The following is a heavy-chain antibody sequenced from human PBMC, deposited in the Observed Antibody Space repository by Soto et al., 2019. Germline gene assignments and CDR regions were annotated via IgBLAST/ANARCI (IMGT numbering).Heavy chain of an antibody. Sequence: PGGSLRLSCAASGFTFSSYAMSWVRQAPGKGLEWVSAISGSGGSTYYADSVKGRFTISRDNSKNTLYLQMNSLRAEDTAVYYCAKDVYYDYVWGSYRAAYYFDYWGQGTLVTVSS. J-gene: IGHJ4*02. CDR2: ISGSGGST. D-gene: IGHD3-16*02. V-gene: IGHV3-23*01. CDR3: AKDVYYDYVWGSYRAAYYFDY. CDR1: GFTFSSYA.